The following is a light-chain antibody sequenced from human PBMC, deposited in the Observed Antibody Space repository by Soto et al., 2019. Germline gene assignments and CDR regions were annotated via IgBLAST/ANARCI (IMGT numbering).Light chain of an antibody. CDR2: DTS. Sequence: EIVMTQSPATLSVFPGERATLSCRASQTVSSKLAWYQHKPGQAPRLLIYDTSNRATGIPARFSGSGSGTDFTLTISSLEPEDFAVYYCHQRKSWPRTFGQGTKVDIK. V-gene: IGKV3-11*01. J-gene: IGKJ1*01. CDR3: HQRKSWPRT. CDR1: QTVSSK.